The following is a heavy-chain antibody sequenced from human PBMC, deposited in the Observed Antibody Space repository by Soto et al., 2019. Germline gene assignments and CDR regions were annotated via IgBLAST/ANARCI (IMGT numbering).Heavy chain of an antibody. V-gene: IGHV3-7*01. J-gene: IGHJ6*02. D-gene: IGHD2-15*01. Sequence: GPLRLSYAASGFTFRSNGVSWCRQAPGKGLGWVANIKQDGSEKYYVDSVKGRFTISRDNAKNSLYLQMNSLRAEDTAVYYCARDHSFVVEAATPYYYYGMAVWGQGT. CDR3: ARDHSFVVEAATPYYYYGMAV. CDR2: IKQDGSEK. CDR1: GFTFRSNG.